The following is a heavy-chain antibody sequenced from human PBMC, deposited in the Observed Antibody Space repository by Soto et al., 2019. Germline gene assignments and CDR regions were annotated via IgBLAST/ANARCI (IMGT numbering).Heavy chain of an antibody. V-gene: IGHV3-30-3*01. CDR1: GFTFSSYA. CDR2: ISYDGSNK. Sequence: GGSLRLSCAASGFTFSSYAMHWVRQAPGKGLEWVAVISYDGSNKYYADSVKGRFTIPRDNSKNTLYLQMNSLRAEDTAVYYCARDLIAVTTPDQEDYWGQGTLVTVSS. J-gene: IGHJ4*02. D-gene: IGHD4-4*01. CDR3: ARDLIAVTTPDQEDY.